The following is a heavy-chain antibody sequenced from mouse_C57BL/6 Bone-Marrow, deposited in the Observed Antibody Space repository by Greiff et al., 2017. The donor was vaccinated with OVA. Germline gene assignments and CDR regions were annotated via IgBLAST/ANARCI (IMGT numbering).Heavy chain of an antibody. J-gene: IGHJ2*01. CDR3: ARSNWDDY. CDR2: ISSGSSTL. CDR1: GFTFSDYG. Sequence: VQRVASGGGLVKPGRSLKISCAASGFTFSDYGMHWVRQAPEKGLEWVAYISSGSSTLYYVDTVKGRFTISRDNAKNTLFMKMTSLRSEDTAMYYCARSNWDDYWGQGTTLTVSS. V-gene: IGHV5-17*01. D-gene: IGHD4-1*01.